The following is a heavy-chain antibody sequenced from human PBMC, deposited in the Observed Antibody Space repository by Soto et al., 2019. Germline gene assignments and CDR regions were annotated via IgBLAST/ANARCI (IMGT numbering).Heavy chain of an antibody. J-gene: IGHJ4*01. V-gene: IGHV3-15*01. Sequence: PGGSLRLSCAASGFTFRNAWMIWVRQVPGKGLGWVGRIKSKIDGETTDYASHVKGRFTISRDDSKNTLFLRMNSLRREDTARYYCTTEGDENSAYNVGYCEHWGQETQVTVSS. CDR3: TTEGDENSAYNVGYCEH. CDR1: GFTFRNAW. CDR2: IKSKIDGETT. D-gene: IGHD3-16*01.